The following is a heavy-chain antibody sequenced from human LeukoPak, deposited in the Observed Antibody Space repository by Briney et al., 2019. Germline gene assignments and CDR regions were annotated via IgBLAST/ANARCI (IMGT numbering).Heavy chain of an antibody. V-gene: IGHV3-7*03. CDR2: IKGDGSRK. D-gene: IGHD6-13*01. CDR1: GFTFSSYW. CDR3: ARSGAGLDY. J-gene: IGHJ4*02. Sequence: PGGSLRLSCAASGFTFSSYWMSWVRRAPGKGLEWVANIKGDGSRKYYVDSVKGRFTISRDNAKNSLHLQMNSLRADDTAVYYCARSGAGLDYWGQGTLVTVSS.